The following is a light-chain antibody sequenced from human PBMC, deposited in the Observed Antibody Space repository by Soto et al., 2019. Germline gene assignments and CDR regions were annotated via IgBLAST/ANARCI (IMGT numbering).Light chain of an antibody. V-gene: IGKV3-20*01. CDR1: QSVSSSY. CDR3: QQYGSSPWT. J-gene: IGKJ1*01. CDR2: GAS. Sequence: EIVLTQSPCTLSLSPGERATLSCRASQSVSSSYLAWYQQKPGQAPRLLIYGASNRATGIPDRISGSGSGTDFTLTISRLEPEDFAVYYCQQYGSSPWTFGQGTKVEIK.